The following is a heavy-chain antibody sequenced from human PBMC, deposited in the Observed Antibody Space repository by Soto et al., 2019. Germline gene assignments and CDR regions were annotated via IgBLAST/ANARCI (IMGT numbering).Heavy chain of an antibody. D-gene: IGHD1-26*01. CDR1: GFTFSGSA. CDR2: IRSKANSYAT. J-gene: IGHJ6*02. Sequence: GGSLRLSCAASGFTFSGSAMHWVRQASGKGLEWVGRIRSKANSYATAYAASVKGRFTISRDDSKNTAYLQMNSLKTEDTAVYYCTRPWWEGNYYYGMDVWGQGTTVTVSS. CDR3: TRPWWEGNYYYGMDV. V-gene: IGHV3-73*01.